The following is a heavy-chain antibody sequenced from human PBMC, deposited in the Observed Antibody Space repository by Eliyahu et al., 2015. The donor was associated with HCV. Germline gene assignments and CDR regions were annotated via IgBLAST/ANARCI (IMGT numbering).Heavy chain of an antibody. CDR3: AHSQAYYDSSGYQLYYFDY. Sequence: QITLKESGPTLVKPTQTLTLTCTFSGFSLSTSGVGXGWTRQPPGKALAWLALIXWNDDKRHSPSLKSRLTITKDTSKNQVVLTMTNMDPVDTATYYCAHSQAYYDSSGYQLYYFDYWGQGTLVTVSS. CDR1: GFSLSTSGVG. CDR2: IXWNDDK. D-gene: IGHD3-22*01. J-gene: IGHJ4*02. V-gene: IGHV2-5*01.